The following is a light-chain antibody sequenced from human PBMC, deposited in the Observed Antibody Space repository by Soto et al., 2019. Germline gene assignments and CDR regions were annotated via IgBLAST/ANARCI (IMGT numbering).Light chain of an antibody. CDR3: CSYTGSSTFYVV. J-gene: IGLJ2*01. CDR2: EGS. CDR1: SSDVGRSNL. Sequence: QSALTQPASVSGSPGQSITISCTGTSSDVGRSNLVSWYQQHPGKAPKLMIYEGSKRPSGVSNRFSGSKSGNTASLTISGLQAEDEADYYCCSYTGSSTFYVVFGGGTKLTVL. V-gene: IGLV2-23*03.